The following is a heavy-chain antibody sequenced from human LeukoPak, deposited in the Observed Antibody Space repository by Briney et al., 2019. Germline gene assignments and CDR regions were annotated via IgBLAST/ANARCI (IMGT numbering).Heavy chain of an antibody. D-gene: IGHD2-2*01. J-gene: IGHJ5*02. V-gene: IGHV1-8*03. CDR3: AGVLCSSTSRYSSPWFDP. CDR2: MNPNSGDR. Sequence: ASVKVSCKASGYTFSSYDINWVRQATGQGLEWMGWMNPNSGDRGYAQKFQGRVTITRNTSISTAYMELSSLRSEDTAVYYCAGVLCSSTSRYSSPWFDPWGQGTLVTVSS. CDR1: GYTFSSYD.